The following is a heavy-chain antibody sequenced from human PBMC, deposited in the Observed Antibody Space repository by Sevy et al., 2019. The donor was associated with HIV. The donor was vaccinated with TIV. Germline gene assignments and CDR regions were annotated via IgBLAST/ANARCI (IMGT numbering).Heavy chain of an antibody. V-gene: IGHV3-11*01. D-gene: IGHD2-2*01. CDR3: ARATGYCSSTSCRPSSYYYYGMDV. Sequence: GGSLRLSCAASGFTFSDYYMSWIRQAPGKGLEWVSYISSSGSTIYYADSVKGRFTISRDNAKNSLYLQMNSLRAEDTAVYYCARATGYCSSTSCRPSSYYYYGMDVWGQGTMVTVSS. CDR2: ISSSGSTI. CDR1: GFTFSDYY. J-gene: IGHJ6*02.